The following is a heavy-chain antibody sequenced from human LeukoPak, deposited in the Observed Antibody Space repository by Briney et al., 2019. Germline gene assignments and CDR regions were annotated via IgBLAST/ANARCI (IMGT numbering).Heavy chain of an antibody. CDR1: GFTFSSYS. J-gene: IGHJ3*02. CDR3: ARAPPTYDYVWGSYSRGAFDI. CDR2: ISSSSSTI. D-gene: IGHD3-16*01. V-gene: IGHV3-48*01. Sequence: GGSLRLSCAASGFTFSSYSMNWVRQAPGKGVEWVSYISSSSSTIYYADSVKGRFTISRDNAKNSLYLQMNSLRAEDTAVYYCARAPPTYDYVWGSYSRGAFDIWGQGTMVTVSS.